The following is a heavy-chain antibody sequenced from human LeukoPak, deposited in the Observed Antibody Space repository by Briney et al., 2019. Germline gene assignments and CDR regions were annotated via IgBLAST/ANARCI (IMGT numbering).Heavy chain of an antibody. J-gene: IGHJ3*02. CDR2: ISGDGDTT. CDR1: GFIFSNNV. Sequence: PGGSLRLSCAASGFIFSNNVMSWVRQAPGKGPEWVSAISGDGDTTYQADSVKGRFTISRDNSKNTLYLQMNSLRAEDTAVYYCARARSSYGYGDAFDIWGQGTMVTVSS. CDR3: ARARSSYGYGDAFDI. D-gene: IGHD5-18*01. V-gene: IGHV3-23*01.